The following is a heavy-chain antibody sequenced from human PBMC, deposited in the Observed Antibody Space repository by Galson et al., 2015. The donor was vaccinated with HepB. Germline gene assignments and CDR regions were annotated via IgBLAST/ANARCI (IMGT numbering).Heavy chain of an antibody. Sequence: SLRLSCAASGFTFDEFAMHWVRQVPGKGLEWVSGISWNSGSVRYADSVKGRFTISRDNAKNFLYLQMDSLRADDTALYYCAKGALFQIAADGTDLYFDYWGQGTQVTASS. CDR2: ISWNSGSV. V-gene: IGHV3-9*01. CDR1: GFTFDEFA. J-gene: IGHJ4*02. CDR3: AKGALFQIAADGTDLYFDY. D-gene: IGHD6-13*01.